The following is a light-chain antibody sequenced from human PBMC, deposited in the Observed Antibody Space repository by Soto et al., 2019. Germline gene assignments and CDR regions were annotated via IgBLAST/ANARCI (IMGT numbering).Light chain of an antibody. J-gene: IGLJ2*01. CDR2: GNS. CDR1: SSNIGAGYD. Sequence: QSVLTQPPSVSGAPGQRVTISCTGSSSNIGAGYDVHWYQQLPGTAPKLLIYGNSNRTSGVPDRFSGSKSGTSASLAITGLHAEDEAYYYCQSYDSSLSGHVVFGGGTKLTVL. CDR3: QSYDSSLSGHVV. V-gene: IGLV1-40*01.